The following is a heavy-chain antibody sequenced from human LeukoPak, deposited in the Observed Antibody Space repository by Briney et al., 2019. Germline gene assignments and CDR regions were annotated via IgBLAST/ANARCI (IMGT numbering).Heavy chain of an antibody. CDR2: ISSSGSSI. D-gene: IGHD3-3*01. V-gene: IGHV3-21*04. CDR3: ARIGGYDFWFDP. Sequence: GSLRLSCAASGFTFSSYAMSWVRQAPGKGLEWVSAISSSGSSIYYADSVKGRFTISRDNAKNSLYLQMNSLRAEDTAVYYCARIGGYDFWFDPWGQGTLVTVSS. CDR1: GFTFSSYA. J-gene: IGHJ5*02.